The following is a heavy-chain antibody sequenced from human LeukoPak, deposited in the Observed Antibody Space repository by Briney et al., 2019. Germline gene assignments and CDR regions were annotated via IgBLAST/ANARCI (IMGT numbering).Heavy chain of an antibody. Sequence: GGSLRLSCAASGFTFSSYSMNWVRQAPGKGLEWVSSISSSSSYIYYADSVKGRFTISRDNAKNSLYLQMNSLRAEDTAVYYCARDRPDSSGYRFDYWGQGTPVTVSS. CDR3: ARDRPDSSGYRFDY. CDR1: GFTFSSYS. J-gene: IGHJ4*02. CDR2: ISSSSSYI. V-gene: IGHV3-21*01. D-gene: IGHD3-22*01.